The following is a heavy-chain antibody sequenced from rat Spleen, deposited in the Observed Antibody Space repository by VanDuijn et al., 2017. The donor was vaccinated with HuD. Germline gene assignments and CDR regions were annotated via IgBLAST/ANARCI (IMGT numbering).Heavy chain of an antibody. CDR3: ARANRDSYAHFDY. V-gene: IGHV2-4*01. CDR1: GFSLRSFG. CDR2: IWNGGNT. Sequence: QVQLKESGPGLVQPSQTLSLTCTVSGFSLRSFGVSWVRQPPGQGLEWIGAIWNGGNTDYNSPLKSRLSISRDTSKSQVFLKMDSLQTEDTATYYCARANRDSYAHFDYWGQGVMVTVSS. J-gene: IGHJ2*01. D-gene: IGHD1-12*01.